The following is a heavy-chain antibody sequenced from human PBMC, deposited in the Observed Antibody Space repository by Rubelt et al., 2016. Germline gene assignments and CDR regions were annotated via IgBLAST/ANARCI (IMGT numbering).Heavy chain of an antibody. CDR3: AAGLQYNWFDP. CDR1: GHTLTQLY. D-gene: IGHD4-11*01. Sequence: QFQLGQSGAEVKRPGASVKVSCKVSGHTLTQLYMHWVRQAPGTGLEWMGGLDPEDGKTIYAEKFQGRVNLTQDTSTDTAYMELRSLRSDDTAVYFCAAGLQYNWFDPWGQGTLVTVSS. J-gene: IGHJ5*02. CDR2: LDPEDGKT. V-gene: IGHV1-24*01.